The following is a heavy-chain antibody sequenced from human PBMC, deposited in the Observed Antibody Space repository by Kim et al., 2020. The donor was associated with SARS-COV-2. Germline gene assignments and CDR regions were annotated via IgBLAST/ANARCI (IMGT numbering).Heavy chain of an antibody. D-gene: IGHD5-12*01. CDR2: YR. V-gene: IGHV3-21*01. Sequence: YRYSAVSVKGRFTISRDKAKNSRYLQMNSLRAEDTAVYYCARGGLSFDYWGQGTLVTVSS. CDR3: ARGGLSFDY. J-gene: IGHJ4*02.